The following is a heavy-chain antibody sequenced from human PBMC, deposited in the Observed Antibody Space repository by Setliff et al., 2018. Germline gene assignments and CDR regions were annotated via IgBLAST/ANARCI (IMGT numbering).Heavy chain of an antibody. CDR3: AKXWXXXSDXLDT. J-gene: IGHJ3*02. V-gene: IGHV3-9*03. CDR2: ISWNRGSI. Sequence: PGGSLRLSCAASGFTFDDYAMHWVRQAPGKGLEWVSGISWNRGSIGYANSVKGRCTIXRXNAKXALYLQMNSLVAADMALYYCAKXWXXXSDXLDTWGQGTVVTVSS. CDR1: GFTFDDYA.